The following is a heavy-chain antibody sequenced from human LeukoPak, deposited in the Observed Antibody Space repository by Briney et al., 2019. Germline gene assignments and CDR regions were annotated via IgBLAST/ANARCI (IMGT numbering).Heavy chain of an antibody. V-gene: IGHV3-23*01. CDR3: AKVRSGSYPRYFDY. Sequence: HPGGSLRLSCAASGFTSSSYAMSWVRQAPGKGLEWVSAISGSGGSTYYADSVKGRFTISRDNSKNTPYLQMNSLRAEDTAVYYCAKVRSGSYPRYFDYWGQGTLVTVSS. CDR2: ISGSGGST. D-gene: IGHD1-26*01. J-gene: IGHJ4*02. CDR1: GFTSSSYA.